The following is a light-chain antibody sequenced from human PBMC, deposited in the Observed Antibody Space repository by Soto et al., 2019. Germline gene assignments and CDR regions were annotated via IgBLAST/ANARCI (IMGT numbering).Light chain of an antibody. CDR1: SSNIGSNT. CDR2: SNN. CDR3: AAWDDSLNGYV. Sequence: QSVLTQPPSASGTPGQRVTISCSGRSSNIGSNTVNWYQQLPGTAPKLLIYSNNQRPSGVPDRFSGSKSGTSASLAISGLQSEDEADYYCAAWDDSLNGYVFATGTKVTVL. J-gene: IGLJ1*01. V-gene: IGLV1-44*01.